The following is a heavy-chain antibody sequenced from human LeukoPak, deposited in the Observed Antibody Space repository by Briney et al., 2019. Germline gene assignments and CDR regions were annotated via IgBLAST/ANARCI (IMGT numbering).Heavy chain of an antibody. CDR2: INHSGST. D-gene: IGHD6-6*01. CDR1: GGSFSGYY. V-gene: IGHV4-34*01. Sequence: PSETLSLTCAVYGGSFSGYYWSWIRQPPGKGLEWIGEINHSGSTNYNPSLKSRVTISVDTSKNQFSLKLSSVTAADTAVYYCRQDSSSTHKAYYYYGMDVWGQGTTVTVSS. CDR3: RQDSSSTHKAYYYYGMDV. J-gene: IGHJ6*02.